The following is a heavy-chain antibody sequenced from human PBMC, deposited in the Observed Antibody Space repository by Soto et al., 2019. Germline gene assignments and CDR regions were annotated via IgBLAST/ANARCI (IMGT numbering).Heavy chain of an antibody. J-gene: IGHJ4*02. V-gene: IGHV3-9*01. CDR2: ISWNSGSI. Sequence: GGSLRLSCAASGFTFDDYAMHWVRQAPGKGLEWVSGISWNSGSIGYADSVKGRFTISRDNAKNSLYLQMNSLRAEDTALYYCAKALAAADYFDYWGQGTLVTVSS. CDR3: AKALAAADYFDY. D-gene: IGHD6-13*01. CDR1: GFTFDDYA.